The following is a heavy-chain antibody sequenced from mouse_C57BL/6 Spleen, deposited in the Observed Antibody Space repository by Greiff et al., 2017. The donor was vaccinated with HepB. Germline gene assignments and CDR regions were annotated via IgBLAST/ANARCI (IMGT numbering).Heavy chain of an antibody. V-gene: IGHV3-6*01. D-gene: IGHD1-1*01. CDR2: ISYDGSN. CDR1: GYSITSGYY. Sequence: EESGPGLVKPSQSLSLTCSVTGYSITSGYYWNWIRQFPGNKLEWMGYISYDGSNNYNPSLKNRISITRDTSKNQFFLKLNSVTTEDTATYYCARGGYYYGSSYGYFDYWGQGTTLTVSS. CDR3: ARGGYYYGSSYGYFDY. J-gene: IGHJ2*01.